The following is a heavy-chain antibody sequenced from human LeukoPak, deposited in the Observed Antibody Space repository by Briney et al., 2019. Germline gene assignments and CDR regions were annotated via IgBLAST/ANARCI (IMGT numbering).Heavy chain of an antibody. CDR3: ARDEGPPRYNWNYGGPYY. J-gene: IGHJ4*02. Sequence: ASVKVSCKASGYTFTSYYMHWVRQAPGQGLEWMGIINPSGGSTSYAQKFQGRVTMTRDTSTSTFYMDLSTLRSEDTAVYYCARDEGPPRYNWNYGGPYYWGQGTLVTVSS. D-gene: IGHD1-7*01. CDR2: INPSGGST. CDR1: GYTFTSYY. V-gene: IGHV1-46*01.